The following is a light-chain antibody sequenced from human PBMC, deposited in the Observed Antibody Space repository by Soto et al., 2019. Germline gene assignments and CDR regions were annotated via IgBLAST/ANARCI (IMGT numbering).Light chain of an antibody. Sequence: EIVLTQSPGTLSLSPGERATLSCRASQSVSSSYLAWYQQKPGRAPRLLIYGASSRATGIPDRFSGSGSGTDFTLTISRLEPEDFAVYYCQQYGTSPLTFCPGTKVDIK. CDR3: QQYGTSPLT. V-gene: IGKV3-20*01. CDR2: GAS. J-gene: IGKJ3*01. CDR1: QSVSSSY.